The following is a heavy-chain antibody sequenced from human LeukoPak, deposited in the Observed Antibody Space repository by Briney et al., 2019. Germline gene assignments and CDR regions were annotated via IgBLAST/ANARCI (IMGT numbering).Heavy chain of an antibody. CDR3: ARRHNNAAGYFGC. J-gene: IGHJ4*02. CDR1: GFSLSAYG. D-gene: IGHD1-14*01. V-gene: IGHV3-30*02. Sequence: QPGGSLRLSCAASGFSLSAYGMHWVRQAPGKGLEWVAFIRYDGSNKYHAESVKGRFTISRDSLKNTLYLQMNSLRPEDTAVYYCARRHNNAAGYFGCWGQGTLVTVSS. CDR2: IRYDGSNK.